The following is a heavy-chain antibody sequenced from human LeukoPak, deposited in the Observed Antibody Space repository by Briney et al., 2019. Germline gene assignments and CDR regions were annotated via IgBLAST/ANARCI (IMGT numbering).Heavy chain of an antibody. CDR3: ARVGPDITSWHY. Sequence: SETLSLTCTVSGGSITNNNYYWDWIRQPPGKGLEWIGDLYYSGSTHYNPSLKSRVTISVDTSKNQISLRLSSVTAADTAVYYCARVGPDITSWHYWGQGTLVTVSS. J-gene: IGHJ4*02. CDR2: LYYSGST. CDR1: GGSITNNNYY. V-gene: IGHV4-39*07. D-gene: IGHD2-2*01.